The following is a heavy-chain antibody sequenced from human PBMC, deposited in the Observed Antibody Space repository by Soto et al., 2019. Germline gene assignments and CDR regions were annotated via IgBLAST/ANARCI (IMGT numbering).Heavy chain of an antibody. CDR3: AKDDYGDPYATDY. D-gene: IGHD4-17*01. V-gene: IGHV3-23*01. J-gene: IGHJ4*02. Sequence: GGSLRLSCAASGFTFTSYAMSWVRQAPGKGLEWVSSISGRTGNTFYADSVRGRFTISRDNSKNTLYLQMNSLRAEDTAVYYCAKDDYGDPYATDYWGQGTLVTVSS. CDR1: GFTFTSYA. CDR2: ISGRTGNT.